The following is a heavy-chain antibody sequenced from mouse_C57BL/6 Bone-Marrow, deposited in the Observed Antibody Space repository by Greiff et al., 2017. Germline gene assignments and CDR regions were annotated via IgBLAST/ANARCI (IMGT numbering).Heavy chain of an antibody. CDR1: GFTFSDYG. Sequence: EVKLMESGGGLVKPGGSLKLSCAASGFTFSDYGMHWVRQAPEKGLEWVAYISSGSSTIYYADTVKGRFTISRDNAKNTLLLQMTILRSEDTAMYYCARDYYGHYYAMDYWGQGTSVTVSS. CDR3: ARDYYGHYYAMDY. V-gene: IGHV5-17*01. D-gene: IGHD1-1*01. CDR2: ISSGSSTI. J-gene: IGHJ4*01.